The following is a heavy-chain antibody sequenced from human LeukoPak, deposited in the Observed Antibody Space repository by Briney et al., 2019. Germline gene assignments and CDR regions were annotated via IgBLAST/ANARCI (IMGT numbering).Heavy chain of an antibody. V-gene: IGHV3-30*02. Sequence: GGSLRLSCGASGFTFSSYGMHWVRQAPGKGLEWVAFIRYDGNNKYYADSVKGRFTISRDNAKNSVYLQMNSLGVEDTAVYYCVRGGRGERPNYWGQGTLVTVSS. J-gene: IGHJ4*02. CDR2: IRYDGNNK. CDR3: VRGGRGERPNY. CDR1: GFTFSSYG. D-gene: IGHD1-26*01.